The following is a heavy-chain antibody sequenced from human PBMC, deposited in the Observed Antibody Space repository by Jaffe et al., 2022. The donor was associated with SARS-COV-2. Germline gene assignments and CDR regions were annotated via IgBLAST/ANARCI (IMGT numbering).Heavy chain of an antibody. CDR1: GSTLSDLS. V-gene: IGHV1-24*01. CDR3: ATAPSGWYNVARYYYFDY. D-gene: IGHD6-19*01. Sequence: QVQLVQSGAELRKPGASVRVSCKVSGSTLSDLSMHWVRQAPGKGLEWMGGFVPEDAETIYAQAFQGRVIMTEDTFTHTAYMDLSGLTSEDTAVYFCATAPSGWYNVARYYYFDYWGQGTLVTVSS. J-gene: IGHJ4*03. CDR2: FVPEDAET.